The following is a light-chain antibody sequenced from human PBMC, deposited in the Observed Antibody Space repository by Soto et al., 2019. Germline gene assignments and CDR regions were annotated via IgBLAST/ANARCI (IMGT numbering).Light chain of an antibody. CDR1: SSNIGSKY. Sequence: QSVLTQPPSASGTPGQRVTISCSGSSSNIGSKYVYWYQQLPGTVPKLIIFNNDQRPSGVPDRFSGSKSGTSASLAISGLRSEDEADYYCAAWDGSLSGKVFGGGTKLTVL. CDR3: AAWDGSLSGKV. V-gene: IGLV1-47*01. CDR2: NND. J-gene: IGLJ2*01.